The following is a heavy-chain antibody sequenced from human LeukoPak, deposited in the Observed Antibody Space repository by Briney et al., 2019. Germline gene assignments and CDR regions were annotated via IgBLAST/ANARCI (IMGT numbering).Heavy chain of an antibody. D-gene: IGHD6-19*01. J-gene: IGHJ4*02. CDR3: ARHSDSSSGWYLAY. Sequence: SETLSLTCTVSGGSISSYYWSWVRQPPGKELEWIGYIYYSGSTNYNPSLKNRVTISVDTSKSQFSLKLSSVTAADTAVYYCARHSDSSSGWYLAYWGQGTLVTVSS. V-gene: IGHV4-59*08. CDR1: GGSISSYY. CDR2: IYYSGST.